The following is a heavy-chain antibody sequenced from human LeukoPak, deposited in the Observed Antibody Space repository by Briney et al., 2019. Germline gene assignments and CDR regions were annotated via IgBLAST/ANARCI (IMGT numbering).Heavy chain of an antibody. CDR3: ARQAFGGQGAFDI. V-gene: IGHV5-10-1*01. CDR1: GYSFTSYW. CDR2: IDPSDSYT. Sequence: GESLKISCKGSGYSFTSYWISWVRPMPGKGLGWMGRIDPSDSYTNYSPSFQGHVTISADKSISTAYLQWGSLKASDTAMYYCARQAFGGQGAFDIWGQGTMVTVSS. D-gene: IGHD4-23*01. J-gene: IGHJ3*02.